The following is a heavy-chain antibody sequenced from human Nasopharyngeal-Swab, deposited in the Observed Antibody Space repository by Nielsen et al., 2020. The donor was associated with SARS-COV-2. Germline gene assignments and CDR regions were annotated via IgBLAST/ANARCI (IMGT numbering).Heavy chain of an antibody. CDR2: ISHNSGP. J-gene: IGHJ5*02. CDR3: AKEGATGWFDP. V-gene: IGHV4-59*11. Sequence: SETLSLTCTVSGVSITSQYWSWIRQPPGKGLEWIGYISHNSGPSSNPSLKSRVTMFMDTSKNQFSLRLRSVTAADTAVYYCAKEGATGWFDPWGQGTLVTVSS. CDR1: GVSITSQY.